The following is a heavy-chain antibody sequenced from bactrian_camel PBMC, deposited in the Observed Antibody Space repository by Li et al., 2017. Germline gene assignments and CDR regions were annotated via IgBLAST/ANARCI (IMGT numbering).Heavy chain of an antibody. J-gene: IGHJ4*01. V-gene: IGHV3-2*01. CDR2: VDYYGKI. D-gene: IGHD8*01. CDR3: ATWAGASAPD. Sequence: HVQLVESGGGSVQAGGSLRLSCVASGYTYDRSCMGWLRGEDLTPVAIVDYYGKISYIDSVKGKFTVSRDIGKNTVYLQMNTLKPTDTAVYYCATWAGASAPDWGQGTQVTVS. CDR1: GYTYDRSC.